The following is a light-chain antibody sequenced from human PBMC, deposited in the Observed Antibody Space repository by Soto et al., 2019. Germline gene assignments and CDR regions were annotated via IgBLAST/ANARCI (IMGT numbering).Light chain of an antibody. CDR3: SSYTTTSTYV. CDR2: EVT. Sequence: QSALTQPASVSGSPGQSITISCTGTSSDVGGYDYVSWYQHHPGKVPKFMIYEVTNRPSGVSHHFSGSKSGNTASLTISGLQAEDEADYYCSSYTTTSTYVFGTGTKLTVL. CDR1: SSDVGGYDY. J-gene: IGLJ1*01. V-gene: IGLV2-14*01.